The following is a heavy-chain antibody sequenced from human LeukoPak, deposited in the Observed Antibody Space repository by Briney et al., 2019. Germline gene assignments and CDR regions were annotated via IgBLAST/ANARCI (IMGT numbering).Heavy chain of an antibody. CDR1: GGSISSYY. CDR3: ARGVYIAAAQYAY. CDR2: IYYSGTT. Sequence: SETLSLTCTVSGGSISSYYWSWIRQPPGKGLEWIGYIYYSGTTNYNPSLKSRVTISVDTSKNQFSLKLSSMTAADTAVYYCARGVYIAAAQYAYWGQGTLVTVSS. J-gene: IGHJ4*02. D-gene: IGHD6-13*01. V-gene: IGHV4-59*01.